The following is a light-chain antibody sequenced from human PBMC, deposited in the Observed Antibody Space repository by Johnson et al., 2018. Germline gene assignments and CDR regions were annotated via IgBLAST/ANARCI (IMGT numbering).Light chain of an antibody. CDR3: GTWDSSLSAGNV. Sequence: QSVLTQPPSVSAAPGQKVTISCSGSSSNIGNNYVSWYQQLPGTAPKLLIYENNKRPSGIPDRFSDSKSGTSATLGITGLQTGAEADYYCGTWDSSLSAGNVFGTGTKVTV. CDR1: SSNIGNNY. J-gene: IGLJ1*01. V-gene: IGLV1-51*02. CDR2: ENN.